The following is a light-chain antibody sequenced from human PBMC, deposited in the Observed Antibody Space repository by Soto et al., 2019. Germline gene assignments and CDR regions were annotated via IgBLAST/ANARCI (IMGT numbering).Light chain of an antibody. CDR2: SDT. V-gene: IGLV1-44*01. CDR1: NSNVGNNA. J-gene: IGLJ2*01. Sequence: QLVLTQPPSASGTPGQRGTISCSGSNSNVGNNAVSWYQQVPGTAPILLIYSDTQRPSGVPDRFSGSKSGTSASLTVSGLQSGDEADYYCATWDDSLNGVIFGGGTKLTVL. CDR3: ATWDDSLNGVI.